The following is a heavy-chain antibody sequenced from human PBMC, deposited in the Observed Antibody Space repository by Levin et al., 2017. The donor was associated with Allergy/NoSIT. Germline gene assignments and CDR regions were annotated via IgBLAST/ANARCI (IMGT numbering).Heavy chain of an antibody. CDR3: AKDGSAPHIDY. CDR1: GFSFRTHG. V-gene: IGHV3-30*18. CDR2: ISYDGSDK. Sequence: PGGSLRLSCAASGFSFRTHGINWVRQAPGKGLEWVAVISYDGSDKYYADSVKGRFTISRDNSKNTLYLQMNSLRAEDTAVYYCAKDGSAPHIDYWGQGTLVTVSS. J-gene: IGHJ4*02.